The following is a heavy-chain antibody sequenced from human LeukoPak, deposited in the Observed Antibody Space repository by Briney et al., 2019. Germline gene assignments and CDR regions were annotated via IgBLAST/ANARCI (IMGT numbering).Heavy chain of an antibody. CDR3: ARDSTASSIAASEEFCDY. V-gene: IGHV3-21*01. D-gene: IGHD6-6*01. J-gene: IGHJ4*02. CDR2: ISSSSSYI. Sequence: GGSLRLSCAASGFTFSSYAMSWVRQAPGKGLEWVSSISSSSSYIYYADSVKGRFTISRDNAKNSPYLQMNSLRAEDTAVYYCARDSTASSIAASEEFCDYWGQGTLVTVSS. CDR1: GFTFSSYA.